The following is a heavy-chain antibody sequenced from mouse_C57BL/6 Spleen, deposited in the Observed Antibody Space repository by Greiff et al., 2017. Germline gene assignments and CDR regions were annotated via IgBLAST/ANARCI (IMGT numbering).Heavy chain of an antibody. CDR3: ARAYYSIWYFDV. CDR2: ISSGSSTI. V-gene: IGHV5-17*01. D-gene: IGHD2-5*01. Sequence: VQLKESGGGLVKPGGSLKLSCAASGFTFSDYGMHWVRQAPEKGLEWVAYISSGSSTIYYADTVKGRFTISRDNAKNTLFLQMTSLRSEDTAMYYCARAYYSIWYFDVWGTGTTVTVSS. CDR1: GFTFSDYG. J-gene: IGHJ1*03.